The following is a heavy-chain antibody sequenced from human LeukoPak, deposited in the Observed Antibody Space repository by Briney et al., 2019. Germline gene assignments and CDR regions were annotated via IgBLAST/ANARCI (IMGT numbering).Heavy chain of an antibody. CDR3: ARGPVYYDSSGYYY. J-gene: IGHJ4*02. D-gene: IGHD3-22*01. V-gene: IGHV4-34*01. Sequence: PSETLSLTCAVYGGSFSGYYWSWIRQPPGKGLEWIGEINHSGSTNYNPSLKSRVTISVDTSKNQFSLKLSSVTAADTAVYYCARGPVYYDSSGYYYWGQGTLVTVSS. CDR1: GGSFSGYY. CDR2: INHSGST.